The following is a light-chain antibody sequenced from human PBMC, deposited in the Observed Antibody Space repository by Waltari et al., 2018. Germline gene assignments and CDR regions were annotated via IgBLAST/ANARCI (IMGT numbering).Light chain of an antibody. J-gene: IGLJ1*01. CDR1: SRAIGNYDH. CDR2: DVA. V-gene: IGLV2-14*03. CDR3: KSFTNRLTYV. Sequence: QSALTPPASVSGSPGQSITISCPGTSRAIGNYDHVSWYQQHPGKAPKLIIYDVANRPSGVSDRFSGSKSGNTASLTISGLQAEDGADYYCKSFTNRLTYVFGSGTKVSV.